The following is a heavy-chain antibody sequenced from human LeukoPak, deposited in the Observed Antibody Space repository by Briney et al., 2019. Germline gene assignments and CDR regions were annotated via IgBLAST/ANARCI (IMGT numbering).Heavy chain of an antibody. V-gene: IGHV4-34*01. CDR1: GGSFSGYY. J-gene: IGHJ5*02. CDR3: ARGPTQTYNNSPPWWFDP. CDR2: INHSGST. D-gene: IGHD3-10*01. Sequence: PSETLSLTCAVYGGSFSGYYWSWIRQPPGKGLEWIGEINHSGSTNYNPSLKSRVTISVDTSKNQFSLKLSSVTAADTAVYYCARGPTQTYNNSPPWWFDPWGQGTLVTVSS.